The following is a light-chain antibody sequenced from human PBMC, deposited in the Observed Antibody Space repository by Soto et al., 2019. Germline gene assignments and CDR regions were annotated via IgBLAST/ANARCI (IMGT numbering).Light chain of an antibody. CDR3: CSYSGGDTLM. Sequence: QSALTQPASVSGSPGQSITISCAGSSSDIGTYNFVSWYQPHPGKDPKLIIYEATKRHSGVSNRFSGSKSGNTASLTISGLQPEDEADYHCCSYSGGDTLMFGGGTQLTVL. V-gene: IGLV2-23*01. CDR2: EAT. J-gene: IGLJ3*02. CDR1: SSDIGTYNF.